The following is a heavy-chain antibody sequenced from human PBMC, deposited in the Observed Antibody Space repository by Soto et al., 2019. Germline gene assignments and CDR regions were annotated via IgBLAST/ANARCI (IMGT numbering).Heavy chain of an antibody. D-gene: IGHD1-1*01. CDR3: ASCHWNGPNDH. J-gene: IGHJ5*02. V-gene: IGHV3-66*01. CDR2: IYRGGDT. CDR1: GVTVSDHY. Sequence: EVQLEESGGGLVQSGGSLRLSCAASGVTVSDHYVRWVRHAPGKGLEWVSVIYRGGDTYYADSVKGRFTISRDNSKNTVYLQMNSLRDEDTAVYYCASCHWNGPNDHWGQGTMVTVSS.